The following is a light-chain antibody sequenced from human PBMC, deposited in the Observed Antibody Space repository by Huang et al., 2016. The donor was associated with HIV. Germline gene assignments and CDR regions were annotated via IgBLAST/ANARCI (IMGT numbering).Light chain of an antibody. CDR2: AAS. CDR3: QQYYSTPPIT. Sequence: DIQMTQSPSSLSASVGDRVTITCRASQGISNSLAWYQQEPGKAPKLLLYAASRLKSGVPSRCSGSGSGTDYTLTISSLQPEDFATYYCQQYYSTPPITFGQGTRLEIK. V-gene: IGKV1-NL1*01. J-gene: IGKJ5*01. CDR1: QGISNS.